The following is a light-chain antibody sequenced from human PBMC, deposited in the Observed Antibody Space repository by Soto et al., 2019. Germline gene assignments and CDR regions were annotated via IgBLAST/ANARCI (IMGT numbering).Light chain of an antibody. Sequence: QSALTQSASVSGSPGQSITISCTGTISDVGSYNLVSWYQQHPGKAPKLIIYEVSERPSGVSHRFSGAKSGNTASLTISGLQAEDEADDYCCSYATPRLFGGGTKVTVL. V-gene: IGLV2-23*02. CDR3: CSYATPRL. CDR2: EVS. J-gene: IGLJ2*01. CDR1: ISDVGSYNL.